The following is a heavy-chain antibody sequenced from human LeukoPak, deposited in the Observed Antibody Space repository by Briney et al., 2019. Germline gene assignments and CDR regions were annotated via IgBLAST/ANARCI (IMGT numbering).Heavy chain of an antibody. CDR3: ARGSPSYYYDSSGYYLGY. V-gene: IGHV1-8*01. CDR2: MNPNSGNT. J-gene: IGHJ4*02. Sequence: GASVKVSCKASRYTFSNYDINWVRQATGQGLEWMGWMNPNSGNTGYAQKFQGRVTMTRNISISTAYMELSSLRSEDTAVYYCARGSPSYYYDSSGYYLGYWGQGTLVTVSS. CDR1: RYTFSNYD. D-gene: IGHD3-22*01.